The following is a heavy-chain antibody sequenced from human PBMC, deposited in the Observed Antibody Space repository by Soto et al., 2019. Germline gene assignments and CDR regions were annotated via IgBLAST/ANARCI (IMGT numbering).Heavy chain of an antibody. J-gene: IGHJ4*02. CDR1: GFTFTNYV. CDR2: ILYDGNNK. CDR3: ARGRAHLFYFDS. D-gene: IGHD1-26*01. Sequence: PGGSLRLSCTASGFTFTNYVMHWVRQAPGKGLEWVAVILYDGNNKYYADSAKGRFTISRDNSRNTLYLQMSSLTPEDTGVYFCARGRAHLFYFDSWGQGSLVTVSS. V-gene: IGHV3-30-3*01.